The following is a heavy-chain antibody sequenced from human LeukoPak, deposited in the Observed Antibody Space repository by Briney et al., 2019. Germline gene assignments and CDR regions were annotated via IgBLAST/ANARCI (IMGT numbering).Heavy chain of an antibody. V-gene: IGHV3-7*03. Sequence: GGSLRLSCAASGVTFSSYWMSWVRQAPGKGLEWVANIKQDGSEKYYVDSVKGRFTISRDNAKNSLYLQMNSLRAEDTAVYYCARDLVLRRTIVVVTAIPVGAFDIWGQGTMVTVSS. CDR2: IKQDGSEK. J-gene: IGHJ3*02. CDR3: ARDLVLRRTIVVVTAIPVGAFDI. D-gene: IGHD2-21*02. CDR1: GVTFSSYW.